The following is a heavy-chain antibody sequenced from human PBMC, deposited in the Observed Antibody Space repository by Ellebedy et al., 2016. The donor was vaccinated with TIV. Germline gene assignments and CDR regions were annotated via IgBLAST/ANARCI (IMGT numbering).Heavy chain of an antibody. Sequence: MPSETLSLTCAVSGGSVSSTNYYWGWIRQPPGKGLEWIGNFYYSGSTYYNPSLKSRVTISVDTSKNQFSLKLRSVTAADTAVYYCARDPRYTEAFDIWGQGAMVTVSS. CDR2: FYYSGST. CDR3: ARDPRYTEAFDI. CDR1: GGSVSSTNYY. J-gene: IGHJ3*02. D-gene: IGHD5-24*01. V-gene: IGHV4-39*07.